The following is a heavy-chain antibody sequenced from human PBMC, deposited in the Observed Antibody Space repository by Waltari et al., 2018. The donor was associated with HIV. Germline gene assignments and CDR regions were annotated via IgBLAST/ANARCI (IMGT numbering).Heavy chain of an antibody. CDR2: VSGSGAES. CDR1: GFAYVSYA. Sequence: EVQLLESGGGLVQPGGSRRLSCAASGFAYVSYAITWVRQSPERGLVWVAAVSGSGAESFYADSVKCRFTISRDNSKNTVFLQMNSLRAADTAIYYCAKAYYENTAYYYDFWGRGTRVTVSS. CDR3: AKAYYENTAYYYDF. V-gene: IGHV3-23*01. J-gene: IGHJ4*02. D-gene: IGHD3-22*01.